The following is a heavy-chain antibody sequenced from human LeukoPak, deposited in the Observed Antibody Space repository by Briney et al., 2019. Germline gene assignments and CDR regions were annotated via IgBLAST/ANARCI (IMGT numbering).Heavy chain of an antibody. CDR3: ARVPVMVYAIYYFDY. Sequence: ASVKVSCKASGYTFTSYYMHWVRQAPGQGLEWMGIINPSGGSTSYAQKFQGRVTMTRDTSTSTVYMELGSLRSEDTAVYYCARVPVMVYAIYYFDYWGQGTLVTVSS. CDR1: GYTFTSYY. CDR2: INPSGGST. V-gene: IGHV1-46*01. D-gene: IGHD2-8*01. J-gene: IGHJ4*02.